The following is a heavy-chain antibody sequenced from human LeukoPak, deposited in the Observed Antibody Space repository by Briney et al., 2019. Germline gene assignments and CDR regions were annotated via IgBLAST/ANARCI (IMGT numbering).Heavy chain of an antibody. V-gene: IGHV4-39*01. J-gene: IGHJ4*02. Sequence: SETLSLTCTVSGGSISSSSYYWGWIRQPPGKGLEWIGSIYYSGSTYYNPSLTSRVTISVDTSKDQFSLKLSSVTAADTAVYYCATNLRLGELSLSGWGQGTLVTVSS. D-gene: IGHD3-16*02. CDR2: IYYSGST. CDR3: ATNLRLGELSLSG. CDR1: GGSISSSSYY.